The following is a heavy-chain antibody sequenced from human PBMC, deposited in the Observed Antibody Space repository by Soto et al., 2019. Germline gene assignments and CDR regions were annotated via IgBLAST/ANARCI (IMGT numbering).Heavy chain of an antibody. D-gene: IGHD4-17*01. Sequence: ASLKVSCKASGYTFTSYGLSWVRQAPGQGLEWMGWISAYNGNTNYAQKVQGRVTMTTDTSTSTAYMELRSLRSDDTAVYYCAKEGFVTKRYPYYYYYMDVWGKGTTVT. J-gene: IGHJ6*03. CDR1: GYTFTSYG. CDR3: AKEGFVTKRYPYYYYYMDV. CDR2: ISAYNGNT. V-gene: IGHV1-18*01.